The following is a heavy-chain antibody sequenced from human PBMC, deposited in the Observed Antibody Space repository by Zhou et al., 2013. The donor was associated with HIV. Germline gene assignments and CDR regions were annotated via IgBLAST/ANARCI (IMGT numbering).Heavy chain of an antibody. CDR3: ASPQNPSYSKPLDF. V-gene: IGHV1-69*05. CDR2: IIPVFGTI. CDR1: GGSFSRFG. D-gene: IGHD4-4*01. J-gene: IGHJ4*02. Sequence: QVQLVQSGAEVKRPGSSVKVSCKASGGSFSRFGFSWVRQAPGQGLEWMGGIIPVFGTINYAQKFQGRLTIHTDEDKTTAYMELTNVTSDDTAVFYCASPQNPSYSKPLDFWGQGTLVTVSS.